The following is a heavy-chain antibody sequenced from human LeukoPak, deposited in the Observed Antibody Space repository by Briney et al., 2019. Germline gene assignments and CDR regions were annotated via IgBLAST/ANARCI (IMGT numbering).Heavy chain of an antibody. D-gene: IGHD1-26*01. Sequence: GGSLRLSCAASGFTFSSYSMNWVRQAPGKGLEWVSYISSSSSTIYYADSVKGRFTISRDNSKNTLYLQMNSLRAEDTAVYYCAKGFIGSNRRFFDYWGQGTLFTVSS. J-gene: IGHJ4*02. CDR3: AKGFIGSNRRFFDY. V-gene: IGHV3-48*01. CDR2: ISSSSSTI. CDR1: GFTFSSYS.